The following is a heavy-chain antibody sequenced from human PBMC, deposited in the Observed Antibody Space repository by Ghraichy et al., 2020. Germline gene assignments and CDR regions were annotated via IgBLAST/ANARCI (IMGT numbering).Heavy chain of an antibody. Sequence: ASVKVSCKASGYTFTSYGISWVRQAPGQGLEWMGWISAYNGNTNYAQKLQGRVTMTPDTSTSTAYMELRSLRSDDTAVYYCARVPNEVPEGWFDPWGQGTLVTVSS. D-gene: IGHD1-1*01. CDR1: GYTFTSYG. J-gene: IGHJ5*02. CDR2: ISAYNGNT. CDR3: ARVPNEVPEGWFDP. V-gene: IGHV1-18*04.